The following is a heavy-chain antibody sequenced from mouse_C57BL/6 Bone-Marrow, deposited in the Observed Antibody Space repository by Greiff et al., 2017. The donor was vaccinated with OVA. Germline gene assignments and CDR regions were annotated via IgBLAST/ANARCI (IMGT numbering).Heavy chain of an antibody. J-gene: IGHJ1*03. CDR2: INPNNGGT. Sequence: EVQLQQSGPELVKPGASVKIPCKASGYTFTDYNMDWVKQSHGKSLEWIGDINPNNGGTIYNQKFKGKATLTVDKSSSTAYMELRSLTSEDTAVYYCARRIYGSSSWYFDVWGTGTTVTVSS. CDR1: GYTFTDYN. V-gene: IGHV1-18*01. D-gene: IGHD1-1*01. CDR3: ARRIYGSSSWYFDV.